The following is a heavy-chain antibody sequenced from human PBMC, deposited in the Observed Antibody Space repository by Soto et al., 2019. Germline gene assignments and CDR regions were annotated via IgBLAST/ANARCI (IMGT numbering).Heavy chain of an antibody. Sequence: GESLKISCKGSVYSFTSYWIGWVRQMPVKGLEWMGIIYPGDSDTRYSPSFQGQVTISADKSISTAYLQWSSLKASDTAMYYCARLRSSSSGSNWFDPWGQGTLVTVSS. V-gene: IGHV5-51*01. CDR3: ARLRSSSSGSNWFDP. CDR1: VYSFTSYW. D-gene: IGHD6-6*01. CDR2: IYPGDSDT. J-gene: IGHJ5*02.